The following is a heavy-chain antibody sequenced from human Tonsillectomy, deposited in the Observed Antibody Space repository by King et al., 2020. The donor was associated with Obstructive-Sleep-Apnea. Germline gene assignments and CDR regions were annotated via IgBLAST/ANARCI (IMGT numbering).Heavy chain of an antibody. CDR1: GFTFDDYA. J-gene: IGHJ6*02. CDR2: ISWNSGTI. V-gene: IGHV3-9*01. CDR3: VKGDYGSGQSGGDV. D-gene: IGHD3-10*01. Sequence: VQLVESGGGLVQPGRSLRLSCAVSGFTFDDYAMHWVRQAPGKGLEWVSGISWNSGTIGYVDSVKGRFTISRDNAKNPLYLQMNSLRAEDTALYYCVKGDYGSGQSGGDVWGQGTTVTVSS.